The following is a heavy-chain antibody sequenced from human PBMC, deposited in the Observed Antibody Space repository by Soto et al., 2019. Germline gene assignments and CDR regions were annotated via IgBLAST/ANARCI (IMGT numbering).Heavy chain of an antibody. V-gene: IGHV1-18*01. Sequence: QVQLVQSGPEVRKPGASVKVSCKTSGYTFDSFGMSWVRQAPGQGLEWMGWISEYNRKTRDAQRLQSRLTITTDTSPSTAYMELRSLRSDDTAVYYCARDPATVSKGRVEYWGQGTVVTVSS. CDR1: GYTFDSFG. CDR3: ARDPATVSKGRVEY. D-gene: IGHD4-17*01. CDR2: ISEYNRKT. J-gene: IGHJ4*02.